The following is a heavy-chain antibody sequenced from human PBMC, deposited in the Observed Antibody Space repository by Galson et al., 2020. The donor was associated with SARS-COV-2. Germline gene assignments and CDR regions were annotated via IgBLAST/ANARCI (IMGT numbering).Heavy chain of an antibody. CDR2: FDPEDGET. J-gene: IGHJ6*02. CDR3: ATGAAVAGSPQYYYYYYGMDV. V-gene: IGHV1-24*01. D-gene: IGHD6-19*01. CDR1: GYTLTELS. Sequence: ASVKVSCKVSGYTLTELSMHWVRQAPGKGLEWMGGFDPEDGETIYAQKFQGRVTMTEDTSTDTAYMELSSLRSGDTAVYYCATGAAVAGSPQYYYYYYGMDVWRQGTTVTVSS.